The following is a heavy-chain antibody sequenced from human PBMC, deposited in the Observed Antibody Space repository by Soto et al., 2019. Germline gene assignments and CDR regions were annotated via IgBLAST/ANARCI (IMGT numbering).Heavy chain of an antibody. CDR2: IKQDGSEK. CDR3: AREKYDILTGYEPYYFDY. Sequence: GGSLRLSCAASGFTFSSYWMSWVSQAPGKGREWVANIKQDGSEKYYVDSVKGRFTISRDNAKNSLYLQMNSLRAEDTAVYYCAREKYDILTGYEPYYFDYWGQGTLVTVSS. CDR1: GFTFSSYW. V-gene: IGHV3-7*03. J-gene: IGHJ4*02. D-gene: IGHD3-9*01.